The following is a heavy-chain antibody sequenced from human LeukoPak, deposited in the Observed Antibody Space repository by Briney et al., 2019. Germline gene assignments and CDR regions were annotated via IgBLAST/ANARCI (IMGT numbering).Heavy chain of an antibody. Sequence: KPSETLSLTCTVSGGSISSSGYYWGWIRQPPGKGLEWIGSMYYRGSTYYNPSLKSRVTMSVDTSKNQFSLKLSSVTAADTAVYYCARQGERWLPPPNFDYWGQGAQVTASS. CDR1: GGSISSSGYY. D-gene: IGHD5-24*01. CDR3: ARQGERWLPPPNFDY. V-gene: IGHV4-39*01. CDR2: MYYRGST. J-gene: IGHJ4*02.